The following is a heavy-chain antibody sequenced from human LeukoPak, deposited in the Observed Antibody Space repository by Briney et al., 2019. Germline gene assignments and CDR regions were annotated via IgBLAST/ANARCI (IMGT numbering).Heavy chain of an antibody. Sequence: GASVKVSCKASGDSFTKYYMHWVRQAPGQGLEWMGWMNPNSGNTGYAQKFQGRVTMTRNTSISTAYMELSSLRSEDTAVYYCARGWDSSSWYGLGYWGQGTLVTVSS. CDR1: GDSFTKYY. D-gene: IGHD6-13*01. V-gene: IGHV1-8*01. CDR3: ARGWDSSSWYGLGY. CDR2: MNPNSGNT. J-gene: IGHJ4*02.